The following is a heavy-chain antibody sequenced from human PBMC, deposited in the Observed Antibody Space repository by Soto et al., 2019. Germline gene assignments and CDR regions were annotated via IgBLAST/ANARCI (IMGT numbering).Heavy chain of an antibody. Sequence: QVQLVQSGAEVKKPGASVKVSCKASGYTFTSYGISWARQAPGQGLERMGWISAYNGNTKYAQKLQDRVTMTTGTTTTTAHMELRSVRFDDAAVYYCARNQSMAQFDSWGQGTLVTVSS. CDR1: GYTFTSYG. V-gene: IGHV1-18*01. CDR2: ISAYNGNT. D-gene: IGHD3-10*01. J-gene: IGHJ4*02. CDR3: ARNQSMAQFDS.